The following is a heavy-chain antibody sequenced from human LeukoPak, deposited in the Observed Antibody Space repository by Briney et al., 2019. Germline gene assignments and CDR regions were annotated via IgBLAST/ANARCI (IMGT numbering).Heavy chain of an antibody. CDR1: GYTFTSYG. J-gene: IGHJ6*03. D-gene: IGHD6-19*01. V-gene: IGHV1-8*03. CDR2: MNPNSGNT. CDR3: ARGPGVAGRYYYYMDV. Sequence: GASVKVSCKASGYTFTSYGISWVRQAPGQGLEWMGWMNPNSGNTGYAQKFQGRVTITRNTSISTAYMELSSLRSEDTAVYYCARGPGVAGRYYYYMDVWGKGTTVTVSS.